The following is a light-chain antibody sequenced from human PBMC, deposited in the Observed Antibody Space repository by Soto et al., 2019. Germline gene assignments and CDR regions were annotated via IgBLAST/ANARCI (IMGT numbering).Light chain of an antibody. V-gene: IGKV3-20*01. CDR2: DAS. CDR1: QSITGN. CDR3: QQYGSSGT. Sequence: EIVMTQSPATLSVSPGERATLSCRASQSITGNLTWYQQKPGQAPRLLIYDASTRATGIPARFSGSGSGADFTLTISRLEPEDFAVYHCQQYGSSGTFGQGTKVDIK. J-gene: IGKJ1*01.